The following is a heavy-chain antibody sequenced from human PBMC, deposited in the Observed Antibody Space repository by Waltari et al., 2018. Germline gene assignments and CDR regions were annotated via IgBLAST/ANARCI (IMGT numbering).Heavy chain of an antibody. Sequence: VQLVQSGTEVRKSGASLKISCKSSGYSFSNYWIGWVRQMPGKGLEWMGIINPGGSDTRYSPSFQGQVTISADKSIGTAYLQWSSLKASDTAMYFCARQGFGDSSGYYSPFDYWGQGTLVTVSS. CDR3: ARQGFGDSSGYYSPFDY. D-gene: IGHD3-22*01. V-gene: IGHV5-51*01. CDR1: GYSFSNYW. J-gene: IGHJ4*02. CDR2: INPGGSDT.